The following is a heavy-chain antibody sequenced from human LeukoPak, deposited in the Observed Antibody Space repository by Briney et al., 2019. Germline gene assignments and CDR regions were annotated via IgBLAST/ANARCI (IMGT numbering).Heavy chain of an antibody. CDR1: GFTFSDHY. CDR2: ISPDGTTS. CDR3: ARGQWGLDY. D-gene: IGHD1-26*01. J-gene: IGHJ4*02. Sequence: PGGSLRLSCAAAGFTFSDHYMTWIRQAPGKALEWVSYISPDGTTSYYADSLKGRFTVSRDNAKNSLYLQMNSLSAEDTAVYFCARGQWGLDYWGQGALDTVSS. V-gene: IGHV3-11*01.